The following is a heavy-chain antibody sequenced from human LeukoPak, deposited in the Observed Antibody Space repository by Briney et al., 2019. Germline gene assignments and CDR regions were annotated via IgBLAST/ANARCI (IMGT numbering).Heavy chain of an antibody. Sequence: GGSLRLSCAASGFTFSSYEMNWVRQAPGKGLEWVSYISSSGSTIYYADSVKGRFTISRDNAKNSLYLQMNSLRAEDTAVYYCGVRGEGGVFDYWGQGTLVTVSS. CDR1: GFTFSSYE. D-gene: IGHD3-10*01. CDR3: GVRGEGGVFDY. J-gene: IGHJ4*02. CDR2: ISSSGSTI. V-gene: IGHV3-48*03.